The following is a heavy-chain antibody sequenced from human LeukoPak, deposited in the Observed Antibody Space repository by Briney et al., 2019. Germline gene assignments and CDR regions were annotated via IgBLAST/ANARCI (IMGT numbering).Heavy chain of an antibody. J-gene: IGHJ4*02. Sequence: GGSLRLSCAASGNYWMHWVRQAPGKGLVWVSRMNSDGSTTNYADSVKGRFTISRDNAESTLYLQMNSLRAEDTAVYYCARAGYYRFDYWGQGILVTVSS. CDR2: MNSDGSTT. CDR3: ARAGYYRFDY. CDR1: GNYW. V-gene: IGHV3-74*01. D-gene: IGHD4-17*01.